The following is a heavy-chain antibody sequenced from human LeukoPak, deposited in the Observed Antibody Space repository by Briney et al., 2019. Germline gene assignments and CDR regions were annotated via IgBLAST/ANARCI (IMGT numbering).Heavy chain of an antibody. CDR2: INPSGGST. CDR1: GYTFTSYY. J-gene: IGHJ4*02. V-gene: IGHV1-46*01. D-gene: IGHD3-22*01. CDR3: ARAFRYYYDSSGYLGY. Sequence: ASVKVSCKASGYTFTSYYMHWVRQAPGQGLEWMGIINPSGGSTSYAQKFQGRVTMTRDTSTSTVYMELSSLRSEDPAVYYCARAFRYYYDSSGYLGYWGQGTLVTVSS.